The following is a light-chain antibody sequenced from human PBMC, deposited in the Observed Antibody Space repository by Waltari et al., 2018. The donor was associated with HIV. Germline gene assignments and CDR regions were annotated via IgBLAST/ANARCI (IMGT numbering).Light chain of an antibody. J-gene: IGLJ3*02. Sequence: QSALTQPASVSGSPGQSITISCFGTSSDIGAYDYVSWYQPRPGKAPRVMFYDVSNRPSGVPVRFSGSKSGDSASLTISGHQAEDEAHYHCCAYSSDNTPVFGGGTRLTVL. CDR3: CAYSSDNTPV. CDR2: DVS. V-gene: IGLV2-14*03. CDR1: SSDIGAYDY.